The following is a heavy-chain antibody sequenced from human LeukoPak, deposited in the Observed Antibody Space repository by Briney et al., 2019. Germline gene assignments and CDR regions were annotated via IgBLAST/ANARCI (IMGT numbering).Heavy chain of an antibody. V-gene: IGHV4-59*01. CDR3: ARALRLWGGNSGIAFDI. CDR2: IYNSGST. D-gene: IGHD4-23*01. CDR1: GCAISSYY. J-gene: IGHJ3*02. Sequence: SETLSLTCTGSGCAISSYYWSWIRQPPGKGLEWIGYIYNSGSTNYNHSLKSRVTISEDMSNNQFSLKLSSVTAADTAVYYCARALRLWGGNSGIAFDIWGQGTMVTVSS.